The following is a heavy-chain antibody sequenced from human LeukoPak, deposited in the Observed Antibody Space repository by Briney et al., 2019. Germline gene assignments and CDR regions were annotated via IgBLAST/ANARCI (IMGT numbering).Heavy chain of an antibody. D-gene: IGHD2-2*01. J-gene: IGHJ5*02. V-gene: IGHV4-30-2*01. CDR3: ARVVVVVPAAISNNWFDP. Sequence: SQTLSLTCAVSGGSISSGGYSWSWIRQPPGKGLEWIGYIYHSGSTYYNPSLKSRVTISVDTSKNQFSLKLSSVTAADTAVYYCARVVVVVPAAISNNWFDPWGQGTLVTVSS. CDR1: GGSISSGGYS. CDR2: IYHSGST.